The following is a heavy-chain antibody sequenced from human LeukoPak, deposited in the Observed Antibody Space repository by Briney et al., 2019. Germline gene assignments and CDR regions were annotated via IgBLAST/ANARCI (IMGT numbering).Heavy chain of an antibody. Sequence: GGSLRLSCAASGFTFSNAWMSWGRQGPGKGQEWVGRIKSKTDGGTTDYAAPVKGRSTISRDDSKNTLYLQMNSLKTEDTAVYYCTTQRSRITMVRGVIRSDHWGQGTLVTVSS. V-gene: IGHV3-15*01. D-gene: IGHD3-10*01. J-gene: IGHJ4*02. CDR3: TTQRSRITMVRGVIRSDH. CDR2: IKSKTDGGTT. CDR1: GFTFSNAW.